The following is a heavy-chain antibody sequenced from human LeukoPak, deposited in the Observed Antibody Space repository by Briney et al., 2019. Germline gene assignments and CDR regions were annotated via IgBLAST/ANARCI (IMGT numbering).Heavy chain of an antibody. J-gene: IGHJ6*04. CDR2: IYYSGST. CDR1: GGSVSSGSYY. Sequence: SETPSLTCTVSGGSVSSGSYYWSWIRQPPGKGLEWIGYIYYSGSTNYNPSLKSRVTISVDTSKNQFSLKLSSVTAADTAVYYCARDPLYYYDSSGYPYGMDVWGKGTTVTVSS. D-gene: IGHD3-22*01. V-gene: IGHV4-61*01. CDR3: ARDPLYYYDSSGYPYGMDV.